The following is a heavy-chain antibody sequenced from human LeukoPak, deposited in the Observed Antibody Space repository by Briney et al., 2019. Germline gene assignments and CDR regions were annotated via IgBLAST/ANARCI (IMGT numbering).Heavy chain of an antibody. V-gene: IGHV4-59*08. CDR2: IYYRGSS. CDR1: GGSISSNY. CDR3: ARQNYDEVNYYYYGLDV. J-gene: IGHJ6*02. Sequence: PSETLSLTCTVSGGSISSNYWSWIRQSLGKGLEWIVYIYYRGSSHYNPSLNSRVTISVDTSKNQFSLKLMSVTAADTAVYYCARQNYDEVNYYYYGLDVWGQGTTVTVSS. D-gene: IGHD3-3*01.